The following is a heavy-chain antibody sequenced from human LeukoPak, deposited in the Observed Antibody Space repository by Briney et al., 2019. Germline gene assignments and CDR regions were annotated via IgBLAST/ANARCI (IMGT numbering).Heavy chain of an antibody. CDR2: IYYSGST. CDR1: GGSIGSYY. D-gene: IGHD5-18*01. Sequence: SETLSLTCTVSGGSIGSYYWSWIRQPPGKGLEWIGYIYYSGSTNYNPSLKSRVTISVDTSKNQFSLKLSSVTAADTAVYYCATSGYSYGYWAFDYWGQGTLVTVSS. J-gene: IGHJ4*02. V-gene: IGHV4-59*08. CDR3: ATSGYSYGYWAFDY.